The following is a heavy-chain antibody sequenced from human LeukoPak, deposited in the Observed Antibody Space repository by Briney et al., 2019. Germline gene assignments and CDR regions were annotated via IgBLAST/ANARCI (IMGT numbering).Heavy chain of an antibody. CDR1: GGSMSSYY. D-gene: IGHD1-20*01. CDR3: ARRQGSNWISPIDY. V-gene: IGHV4-59*08. CDR2: IYDSGST. J-gene: IGHJ4*02. Sequence: SETLSLTCTVSGGSMSSYYWSWIRQPPGKGLEWIGYIYDSGSTNYNPSLKSRVTISIDTSKNQFSLKLSSVTATDTALYYCARRQGSNWISPIDYWGQGTLVTVSS.